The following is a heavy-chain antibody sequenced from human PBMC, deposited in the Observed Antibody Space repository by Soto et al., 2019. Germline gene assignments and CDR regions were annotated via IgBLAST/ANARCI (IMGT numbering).Heavy chain of an antibody. J-gene: IGHJ4*01. Sequence: GGSLRLSCAASGFTFRNYNMNWVRQAPGKGLEWVSYISSSSRNIYYADSVKGRFTISRDNVRNSLYLQLTSLRAEDTAVYYCAREVDRALVGSPHYFDYWGQGTLVTVSS. CDR1: GFTFRNYN. CDR3: AREVDRALVGSPHYFDY. V-gene: IGHV3-48*01. D-gene: IGHD5-18*01. CDR2: ISSSSRNI.